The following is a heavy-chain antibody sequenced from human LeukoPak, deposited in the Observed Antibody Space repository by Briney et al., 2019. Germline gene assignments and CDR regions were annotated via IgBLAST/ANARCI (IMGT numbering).Heavy chain of an antibody. CDR1: GFTFSSYA. J-gene: IGHJ3*02. D-gene: IGHD3-22*01. Sequence: GGSLRLSCAASGFTFSSYAMHWVRQAPGKGLEWVAVISYDGSNKYYADSAKGRFTISRDNSKNTLYLQMNSLRAEDTAVYYCARAAITYYYDSSGYDAFDIWGQGTMVTVSS. CDR2: ISYDGSNK. V-gene: IGHV3-30-3*01. CDR3: ARAAITYYYDSSGYDAFDI.